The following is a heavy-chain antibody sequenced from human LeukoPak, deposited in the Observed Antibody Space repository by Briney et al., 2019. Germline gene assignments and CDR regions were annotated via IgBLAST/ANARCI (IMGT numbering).Heavy chain of an antibody. V-gene: IGHV5-51*03. CDR1: EYDFTSYW. D-gene: IGHD6-19*01. Sequence: GESLNISGKASEYDFTSYWICWVRQLPGKVLEWMGIIYPGDSDPRYRTFFQGEITTTADKSRTTSNQQWSSRKASATACYYSARLGTVAGIDYWGRGTPVTVSS. CDR2: IYPGDSDP. CDR3: ARLGTVAGIDY. J-gene: IGHJ4*02.